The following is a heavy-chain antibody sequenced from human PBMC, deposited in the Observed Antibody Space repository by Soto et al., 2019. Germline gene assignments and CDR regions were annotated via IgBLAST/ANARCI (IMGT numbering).Heavy chain of an antibody. Sequence: QVQMVQSGAEVTKPGASVKGACQASGYTFTSYGISWVRQAPGQGLEWMGWINPYNGNTNYAQKLQGRVTMTTDTSTSTAYMELRSLRSDDTALYYGARDVVYGLIHYWGQGTLVTVSS. CDR3: ARDVVYGLIHY. V-gene: IGHV1-18*01. D-gene: IGHD4-17*01. J-gene: IGHJ4*02. CDR1: GYTFTSYG. CDR2: INPYNGNT.